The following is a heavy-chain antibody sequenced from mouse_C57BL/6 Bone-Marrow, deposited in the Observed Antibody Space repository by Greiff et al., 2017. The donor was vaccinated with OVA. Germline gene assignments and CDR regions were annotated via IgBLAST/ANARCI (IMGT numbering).Heavy chain of an antibody. CDR1: GFNIKDYY. J-gene: IGHJ2*01. V-gene: IGHV14-1*01. CDR3: TTEATRYFDY. Sequence: VQLQQSGAELVRPGASVQLSCTASGFNIKDYYMHWVKQRPEQGLEWIGRLDPEDGDTEYAPKFQGKATLPADTSSNSAYLQLSSLTSEDTAVYYCTTEATRYFDYWGQGTTLTVSS. CDR2: LDPEDGDT. D-gene: IGHD1-1*01.